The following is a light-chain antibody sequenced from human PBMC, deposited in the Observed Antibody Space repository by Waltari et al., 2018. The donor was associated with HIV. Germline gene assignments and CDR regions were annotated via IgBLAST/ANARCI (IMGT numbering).Light chain of an antibody. J-gene: IGLJ2*01. CDR1: KLGDTY. CDR3: QAWDSSNVV. V-gene: IGLV3-1*01. Sequence: SYELTQPPSVSVSPGPTASIPCSGDKLGDTYACWYQQKPGQSPLLVIYQHNKRPSGIPERFSGSNSGNTATLTISGTQAMDEADYFCQAWDSSNVVFGGGTKLTVL. CDR2: QHN.